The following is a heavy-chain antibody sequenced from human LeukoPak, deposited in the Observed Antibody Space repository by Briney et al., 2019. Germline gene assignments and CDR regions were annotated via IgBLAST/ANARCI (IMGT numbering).Heavy chain of an antibody. V-gene: IGHV4-39*07. CDR2: FYNSGST. J-gene: IGHJ4*02. Sequence: SETLSLTCAVSGDSISTVSYYWGWIRQPPGKGLEWIGNFYNSGSTFYSPSLKSRVSISIDTSTNQFSLKLTSVTAADTAVYYCARKRGYSYGHRAFDYWGQGTLVTVSS. CDR1: GDSISTVSYY. CDR3: ARKRGYSYGHRAFDY. D-gene: IGHD5-18*01.